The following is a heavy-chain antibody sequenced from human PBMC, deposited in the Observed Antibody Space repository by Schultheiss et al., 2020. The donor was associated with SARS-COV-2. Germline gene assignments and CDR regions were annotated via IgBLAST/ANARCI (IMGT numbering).Heavy chain of an antibody. V-gene: IGHV4-59*02. Sequence: SETLSLTCAVSGASVTSYYWNWIRRPPGKGLEWIGYINHNGISNYNPSLKSRLSISIDTSTNQFSLRLSSVTDADTAVYFCARDWDYGASLWGQGILVTVSS. CDR2: INHNGIS. D-gene: IGHD4-17*01. CDR3: ARDWDYGASL. J-gene: IGHJ4*02. CDR1: GASVTSYY.